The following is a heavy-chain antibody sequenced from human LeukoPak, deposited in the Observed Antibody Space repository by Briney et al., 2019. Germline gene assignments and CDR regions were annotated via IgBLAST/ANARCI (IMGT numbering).Heavy chain of an antibody. Sequence: SETLPLTCTVSGGSISSSSYYWGWIRQPPGKGLEWIGSIYYSGSTYYNPSLKSRVTISVDTSKNQFSLKLSSVTAADTAVYYCARPKCSGGSCYGSAWFDPWGQGTLVTVSS. CDR1: GGSISSSSYY. CDR3: ARPKCSGGSCYGSAWFDP. V-gene: IGHV4-39*01. J-gene: IGHJ5*02. CDR2: IYYSGST. D-gene: IGHD2-15*01.